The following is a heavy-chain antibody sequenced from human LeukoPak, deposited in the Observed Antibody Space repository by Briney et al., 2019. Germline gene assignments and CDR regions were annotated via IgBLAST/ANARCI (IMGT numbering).Heavy chain of an antibody. Sequence: ASVKVSCKASGYTFTSYGISWVRRAPGQGLEWMGWISAYNGNTNYAQKLQGRVTMTTDTSTSTAYMELRSLRSDDTAVYYCARVRRDYYGSGSHFDYWGQGTLVTVSS. CDR1: GYTFTSYG. CDR2: ISAYNGNT. V-gene: IGHV1-18*01. D-gene: IGHD3-10*01. CDR3: ARVRRDYYGSGSHFDY. J-gene: IGHJ4*02.